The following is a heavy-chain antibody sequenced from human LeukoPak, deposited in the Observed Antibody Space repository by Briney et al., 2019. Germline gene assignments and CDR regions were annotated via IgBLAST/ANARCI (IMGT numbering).Heavy chain of an antibody. CDR3: ARHAAVEGSSGWCSLWWFDP. D-gene: IGHD6-19*01. CDR2: MHHSGST. Sequence: PSETLSLTCTVSGVSIRSYYWSWIRQPPGKGLEWIGYMHHSGSTKHNPYLKSRVTISVDTSKSQFSLKLSSVTAADTAVYYCARHAAVEGSSGWCSLWWFDPWGQGTLVTVSS. J-gene: IGHJ5*02. V-gene: IGHV4-59*08. CDR1: GVSIRSYY.